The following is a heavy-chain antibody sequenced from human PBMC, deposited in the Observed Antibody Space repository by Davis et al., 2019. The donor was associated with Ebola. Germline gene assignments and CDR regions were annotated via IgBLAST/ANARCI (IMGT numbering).Heavy chain of an antibody. J-gene: IGHJ4*02. V-gene: IGHV1-18*01. CDR3: ARALGGMITFGGTFFDY. Sequence: AASVKVSCKASGYTFTSYGISWVRQAPGQGLEWMGWISAYNGDTNYAQNLQGRVTMITDTSTSTAYMELTSLRSDDTAVYYCARALGGMITFGGTFFDYWGQGTLVTVFS. CDR2: ISAYNGDT. CDR1: GYTFTSYG. D-gene: IGHD3-16*01.